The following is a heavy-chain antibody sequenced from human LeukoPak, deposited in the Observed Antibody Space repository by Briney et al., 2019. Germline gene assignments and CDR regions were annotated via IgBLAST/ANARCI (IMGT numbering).Heavy chain of an antibody. D-gene: IGHD6-13*01. J-gene: IGHJ3*02. CDR2: IYYSGST. CDR1: GGSISNYY. V-gene: IGHV4-59*01. Sequence: SETLSLTCTVSGGSISNYYWSWIRQPPGEGLEWIGYIYYSGSTNYNPSLKSRVTISLDTSKNQFSLKLNSVTAADTAVYYCARDHSSSWYAFDIWGQGTMVTVSS. CDR3: ARDHSSSWYAFDI.